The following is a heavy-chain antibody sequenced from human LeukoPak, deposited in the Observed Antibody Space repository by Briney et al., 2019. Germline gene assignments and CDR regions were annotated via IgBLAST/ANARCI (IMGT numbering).Heavy chain of an antibody. CDR1: GFTFSSYS. D-gene: IGHD5-18*01. J-gene: IGHJ4*02. CDR2: ISSSSSTI. CDR3: ASQHPIQLWSTFDY. Sequence: PGGSLRLSCAASGFTFSSYSMNWVRQAPGKGLEWVSYISSSSSTIYYADSVKGRFTISRDNAKNSLYLQVNSLRDEDTAVYYCASQHPIQLWSTFDYWGQGTLVTVSS. V-gene: IGHV3-48*02.